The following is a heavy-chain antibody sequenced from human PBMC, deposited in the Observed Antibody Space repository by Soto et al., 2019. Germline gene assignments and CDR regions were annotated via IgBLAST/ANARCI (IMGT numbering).Heavy chain of an antibody. Sequence: EVQLLESGGGLVQPGGSLRLSCAASGFTFSSYAMSWVRQAPGKGLEWVSAISGSGGSTYYADSVKGRFTISRDNSKNTLYLKMNSLRAEDTAVYYCAKDCSSTSCYSNWFDPGGQGTLVTVSS. CDR1: GFTFSSYA. CDR2: ISGSGGST. CDR3: AKDCSSTSCYSNWFDP. J-gene: IGHJ5*02. V-gene: IGHV3-23*01. D-gene: IGHD2-2*01.